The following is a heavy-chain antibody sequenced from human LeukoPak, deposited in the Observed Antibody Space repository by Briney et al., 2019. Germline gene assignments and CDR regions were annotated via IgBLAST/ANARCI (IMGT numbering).Heavy chain of an antibody. V-gene: IGHV3-30*18. CDR2: ISYDGSDR. D-gene: IGHD1-1*01. CDR3: AKGVSRGVDPTGLEY. J-gene: IGHJ4*02. Sequence: PGKSLRLSCVASRFTFSSYGMHWVRQAPGKGPEWVAVISYDGSDRYYANFVKGRFTISRDNSKNTLFLQTNSMRPEDTAVYYCAKGVSRGVDPTGLEYWGQGTLVTVSS. CDR1: RFTFSSYG.